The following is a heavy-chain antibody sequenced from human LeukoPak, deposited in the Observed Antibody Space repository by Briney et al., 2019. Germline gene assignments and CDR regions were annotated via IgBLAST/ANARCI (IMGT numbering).Heavy chain of an antibody. Sequence: ASVKVSFKASGYTFTGYYMHWVRQAPGQRLQWMGRISPKSGGTNCAQKFQGRVTMTRDTSISTAYMELNSLTSDDTAVYYCARPQYDNSGYSGVDFDYWGQGTLVTVPS. D-gene: IGHD3-22*01. CDR2: ISPKSGGT. CDR1: GYTFTGYY. CDR3: ARPQYDNSGYSGVDFDY. J-gene: IGHJ4*02. V-gene: IGHV1-2*06.